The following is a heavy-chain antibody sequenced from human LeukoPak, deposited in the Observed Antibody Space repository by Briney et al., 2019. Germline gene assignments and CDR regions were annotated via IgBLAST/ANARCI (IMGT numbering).Heavy chain of an antibody. D-gene: IGHD3-10*01. Sequence: GGSLRLSCAASGFTFSNAWMSWVRQAPGKGLEWVVQIKTKTDGGTTESAATVKGRFTISRDDSKNTLYLQMNSLKIEDTAMYYCTTLYGSGNYYWGQGTLVTVSS. CDR1: GFTFSNAW. V-gene: IGHV3-15*01. J-gene: IGHJ4*02. CDR2: IKTKTDGGTT. CDR3: TTLYGSGNYY.